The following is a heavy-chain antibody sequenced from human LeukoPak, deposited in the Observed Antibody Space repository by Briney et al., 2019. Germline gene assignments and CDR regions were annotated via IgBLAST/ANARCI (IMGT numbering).Heavy chain of an antibody. D-gene: IGHD6-13*01. CDR3: ARFIAAAGKWGFDY. CDR1: GGSISSSNW. J-gene: IGHJ4*02. V-gene: IGHV4-4*02. Sequence: PSETLSLTCAVSGGSISSSNWWSWVRQPPGKGLEWIGEIYHSGSTNYNPSLKSRVTISVDTSKNQFSLKLSSVTAADTAVYYCARFIAAAGKWGFDYWGQGTLVTVSS. CDR2: IYHSGST.